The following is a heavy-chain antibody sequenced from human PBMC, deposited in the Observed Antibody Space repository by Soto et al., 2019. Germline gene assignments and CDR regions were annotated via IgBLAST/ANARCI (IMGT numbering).Heavy chain of an antibody. CDR2: INHSGST. V-gene: IGHV4-34*01. CDR1: GGSFSGYY. CDR3: ARALAPRRLAYLDY. Sequence: QVQLQQWGAGLLKPSETLSLTCAVYGGSFSGYYWSWIRQPPGKGLEWIGEINHSGSTNYNPSLKSRVTISVDTSKNQFSLKLSSVPAADTAVYYCARALAPRRLAYLDYWGQGTLVTVSS. J-gene: IGHJ4*02. D-gene: IGHD6-19*01.